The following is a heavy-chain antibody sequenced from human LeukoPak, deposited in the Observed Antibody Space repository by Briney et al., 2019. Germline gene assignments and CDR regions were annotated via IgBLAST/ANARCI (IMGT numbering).Heavy chain of an antibody. CDR1: GGTFSSYA. CDR3: ARDLTNPGAMMVVVGGAFDI. D-gene: IGHD3-22*01. J-gene: IGHJ3*02. Sequence: ASVKVSCKASGGTFSSYAISWVRQAPGQGLEWMGGIIPIFGTANYAQKFQGRVTITADESTSTAYMELSSLRSEDTAVYYCARDLTNPGAMMVVVGGAFDIWGQGTMVTVSS. CDR2: IIPIFGTA. V-gene: IGHV1-69*13.